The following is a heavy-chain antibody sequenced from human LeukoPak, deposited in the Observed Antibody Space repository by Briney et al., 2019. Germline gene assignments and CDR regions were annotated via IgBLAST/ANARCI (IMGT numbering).Heavy chain of an antibody. Sequence: ASVKVSCKASGYTFTSYGISWVRQAPGQGLEWMGWISAYNGNTNYAQKLQGRVTMTEDTSTDTAYMELSSLRSEDTAVYYCATDFRNDEISWGQGTLVTVSS. V-gene: IGHV1-18*01. CDR3: ATDFRNDEIS. CDR2: ISAYNGNT. CDR1: GYTFTSYG. J-gene: IGHJ4*02. D-gene: IGHD1-1*01.